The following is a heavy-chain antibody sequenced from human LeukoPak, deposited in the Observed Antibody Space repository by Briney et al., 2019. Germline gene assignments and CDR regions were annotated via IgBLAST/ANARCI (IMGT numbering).Heavy chain of an antibody. CDR2: IYYSGST. V-gene: IGHV4-39*07. J-gene: IGHJ4*02. CDR3: ASKAGAVAGSYYFDY. Sequence: PSEILSLTCTVSGGSISSSSYYRGWIRQPPGKGLEWIGSIYYSGSTYYNPSLKSRVTISVDTSKNQFSLKLSSVTAADTAVYYCASKAGAVAGSYYFDYWGQGTLVTVSS. CDR1: GGSISSSSYY. D-gene: IGHD6-19*01.